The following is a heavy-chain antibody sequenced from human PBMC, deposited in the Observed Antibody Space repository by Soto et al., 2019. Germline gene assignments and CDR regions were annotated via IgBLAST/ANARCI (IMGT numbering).Heavy chain of an antibody. Sequence: QVLLQQWGAGLLKPSETLSLTCAVYGGSFSGYYWSWIRQPQGKGLEWIGEINHSGSTNYNPSLKSRVTISVDTSKSQFSLKLSSLTAADTAVYFCARGDFGSGNYWGQVTLVTVSS. CDR1: GGSFSGYY. V-gene: IGHV4-34*02. CDR2: INHSGST. J-gene: IGHJ4*02. CDR3: ARGDFGSGNY. D-gene: IGHD3-10*01.